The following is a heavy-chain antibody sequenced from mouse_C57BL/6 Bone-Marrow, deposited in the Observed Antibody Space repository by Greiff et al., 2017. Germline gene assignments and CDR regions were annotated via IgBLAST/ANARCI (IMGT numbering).Heavy chain of an antibody. D-gene: IGHD4-1*01. Sequence: QVHVKQSGAELVRPGTSVKVSCKASGYAFTNYLIEWVKQRPGQGLEWIGVINPGSGGTNYNEKFKGKATLTAVKSSSTAYMQLSSLTSEDSAVYFCARAKNGDAWFAYGGRGTLVTVSA. V-gene: IGHV1-54*01. CDR2: INPGSGGT. CDR3: ARAKNGDAWFAY. J-gene: IGHJ3*01. CDR1: GYAFTNYL.